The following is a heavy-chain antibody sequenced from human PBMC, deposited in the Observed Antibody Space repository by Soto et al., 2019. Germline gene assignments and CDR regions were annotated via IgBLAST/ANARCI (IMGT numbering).Heavy chain of an antibody. J-gene: IGHJ4*02. CDR2: IWFDGSNK. V-gene: IGHV3-33*01. CDR3: ARCTAQWELRRPLDY. CDR1: GFTFSSYG. Sequence: GGSLRLSCAASGFTFSSYGMHWVRQAPGKGLEWVAVIWFDGSNKYYADSVKGRFTISRDNSKNTLYLQMNSLRAEDTAVYYCARCTAQWELRRPLDYWGQGTPVTVSS. D-gene: IGHD1-26*01.